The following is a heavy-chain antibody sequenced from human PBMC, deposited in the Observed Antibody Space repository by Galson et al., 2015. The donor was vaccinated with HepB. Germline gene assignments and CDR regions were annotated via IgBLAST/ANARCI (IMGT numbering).Heavy chain of an antibody. CDR1: GLNFTNAG. CDR3: AGGRSGAFGY. J-gene: IGHJ4*02. CDR2: ISKDGSKK. Sequence: SLRLSCAASGLNFTNAGMHWVRQAPGKGLEWLPIISKDGSKKLYVDSVKGRFTISRDNNKNTVYLQMDSLRPEDTAVYYCAGGRSGAFGYWGQGTLVTVSS. V-gene: IGHV3-30*03. D-gene: IGHD3-10*01.